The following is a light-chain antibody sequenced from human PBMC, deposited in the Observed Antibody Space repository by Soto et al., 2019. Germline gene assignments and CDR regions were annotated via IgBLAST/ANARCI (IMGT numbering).Light chain of an antibody. J-gene: IGLJ1*01. CDR2: ANT. Sequence: QPVLTQPPSVSGAPGQRVTISCTGSSSNIGPTYDVHWYQQLPGTAPKLLIYANTNRPSGVPDRFSGSKSGTSASLAIIGLQAEDEADYFCQSYDSSLSGYVFGTGTKVTVL. V-gene: IGLV1-40*01. CDR1: SSNIGPTYD. CDR3: QSYDSSLSGYV.